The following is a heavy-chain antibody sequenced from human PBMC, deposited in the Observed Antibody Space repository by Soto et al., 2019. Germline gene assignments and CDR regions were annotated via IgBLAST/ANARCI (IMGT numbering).Heavy chain of an antibody. CDR1: GFTFSSYA. Sequence: QVQLVESGGGVVQPGRSLRLSCAASGFTFSSYAMHWVRQAPGKGLEWVAVISYDGSNKYYADSVKGRFTISRDNSKNTLYLQMNRLRAEDTAVYYCARDIPSPYSSGWKRGAFDIWGQGTMVTVSS. V-gene: IGHV3-30-3*01. CDR3: ARDIPSPYSSGWKRGAFDI. CDR2: ISYDGSNK. J-gene: IGHJ3*02. D-gene: IGHD6-19*01.